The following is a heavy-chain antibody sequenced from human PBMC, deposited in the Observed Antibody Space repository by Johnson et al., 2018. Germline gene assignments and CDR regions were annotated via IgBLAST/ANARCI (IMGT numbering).Heavy chain of an antibody. CDR3: TTVGIAAAGMGFQH. CDR2: IKTKSAGGTT. Sequence: QLVQSGGGVVQPGRSLRLSCAVSVLSFSHVWMNWVRQAPGKGLEWVGRIKTKSAGGTTDYAAPVKDRFTISRDDSESTVYLQMNSLKTEDTAVYYCTTVGIAAAGMGFQHWGQGTLVTASS. V-gene: IGHV3-15*07. D-gene: IGHD6-13*01. J-gene: IGHJ1*01. CDR1: VLSFSHVW.